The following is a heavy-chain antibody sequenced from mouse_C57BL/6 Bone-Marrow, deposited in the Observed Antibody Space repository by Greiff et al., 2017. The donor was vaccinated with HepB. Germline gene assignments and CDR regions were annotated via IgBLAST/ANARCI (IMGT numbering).Heavy chain of an antibody. CDR3: ARTSLYYDYAGGFAY. CDR2: INPSSGST. CDR1: GYNFTSYT. D-gene: IGHD2-4*01. Sequence: LVESGAELARPGASVKMSCKASGYNFTSYTMHWVKHRPGQGLGWIGYINPSSGSTNYNQRFKDKATLTADKSSSTAYMQLTSLTSEDSAVYYCARTSLYYDYAGGFAYWGRGTLVTVSA. J-gene: IGHJ3*01. V-gene: IGHV1-4*01.